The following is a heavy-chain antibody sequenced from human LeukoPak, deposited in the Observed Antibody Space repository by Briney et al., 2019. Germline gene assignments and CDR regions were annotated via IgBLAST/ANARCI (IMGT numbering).Heavy chain of an antibody. CDR3: ARDVDSSSSPYYYYYYYMDV. D-gene: IGHD6-6*01. J-gene: IGHJ6*03. CDR2: ISYDGSNK. Sequence: GGSLRLSCAASGFTFSSYAMHWVRQAPGEGLEWVAVISYDGSNKYYADSVKGRFTISRDNSKNTLYLQMNSLRAEDTAVYYCARDVDSSSSPYYYYYYYMDVWGKGTTVTVSS. V-gene: IGHV3-30-3*01. CDR1: GFTFSSYA.